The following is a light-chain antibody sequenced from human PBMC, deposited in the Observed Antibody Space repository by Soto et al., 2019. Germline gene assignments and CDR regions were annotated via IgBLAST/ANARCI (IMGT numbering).Light chain of an antibody. CDR1: NNDVGNYKL. J-gene: IGLJ3*02. CDR2: EGT. Sequence: QSVLTQPASVSESPGQSITISCTGTNNDVGNYKLVSWFQHHLGKAPKLIIYEGTKRPSGVSNRFSASQSGNTASLTISGLQAEAEADYYCYSYAGTSTWVFGGGTKLTVL. V-gene: IGLV2-23*01. CDR3: YSYAGTSTWV.